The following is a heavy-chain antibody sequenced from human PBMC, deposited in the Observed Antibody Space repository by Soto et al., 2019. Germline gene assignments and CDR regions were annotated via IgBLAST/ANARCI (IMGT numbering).Heavy chain of an antibody. CDR3: ARSPRAGYHYGMDV. CDR2: IIPTFGAA. V-gene: IGHV1-69*13. Sequence: GASVKVSCKASGGTFSSDAISWVRQAPGQGLEWTGGIIPTFGAANYAQKFQGRVTMTADESTRTAYMDLSSLRSDDTAVYYCARSPRAGYHYGMDVWGQGTTVTVSS. CDR1: GGTFSSDA. J-gene: IGHJ6*02.